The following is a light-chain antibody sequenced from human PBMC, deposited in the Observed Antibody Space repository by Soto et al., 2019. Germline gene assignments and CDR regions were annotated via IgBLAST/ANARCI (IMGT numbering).Light chain of an antibody. CDR3: QQYNSWPWT. V-gene: IGKV3-15*01. CDR2: DAS. J-gene: IGKJ1*01. Sequence: EIVMTQSPATLSVSPGGRATLSCRASQSVATNLAWYQLIPGQPPRLRIYDASTRATGIPARFSGSGSGTEFTLTISSLQSVDFAVYSCQQYNSWPWTFGQGTKVDVK. CDR1: QSVATN.